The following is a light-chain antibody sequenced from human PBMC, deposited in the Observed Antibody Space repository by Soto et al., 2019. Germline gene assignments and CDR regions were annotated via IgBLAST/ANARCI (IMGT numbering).Light chain of an antibody. V-gene: IGKV3-20*01. CDR2: AAS. Sequence: EIVLTQSPDTLSLSPGEGATLSCRASQSLSSNFLAWYQQRPGQAPRLLIYAASSRATGIPDRFSGSGSGADFTLTINRLEPEDFAVYFCQQYGRTPLTFGGGTKVDIK. J-gene: IGKJ4*01. CDR3: QQYGRTPLT. CDR1: QSLSSNF.